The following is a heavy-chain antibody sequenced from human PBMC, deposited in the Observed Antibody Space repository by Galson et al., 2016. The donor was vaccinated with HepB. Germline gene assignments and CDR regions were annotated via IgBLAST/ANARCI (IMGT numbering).Heavy chain of an antibody. Sequence: SVKVSCKASGFIFNSYYMHWVRQAPGQGPEWLGKIYPSGEATNYAQKFQGRVTMTRDTSTSTVYLELSSLRSEDTAVYYCVREGLQYFKLWGQGTLVTVSS. CDR2: IYPSGEAT. J-gene: IGHJ1*01. CDR3: VREGLQYFKL. CDR1: GFIFNSYY. V-gene: IGHV1-46*02. D-gene: IGHD2/OR15-2a*01.